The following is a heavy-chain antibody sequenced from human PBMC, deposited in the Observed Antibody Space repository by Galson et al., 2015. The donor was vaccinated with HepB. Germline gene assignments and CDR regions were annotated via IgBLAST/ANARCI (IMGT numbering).Heavy chain of an antibody. J-gene: IGHJ5*02. CDR1: GYTFTSYA. CDR2: INAGNGNT. CDR3: ARDRGATTYNWFDP. Sequence: SVKVSCKASGYTFTSYAMHWVRQAPGQRLEWMGWINAGNGNTKYSQKFQGRVTITRDTSASTAYMELSSLRSEDTAVYYCARDRGATTYNWFDPWGQVTLVTVSS. V-gene: IGHV1-3*01. D-gene: IGHD1-26*01.